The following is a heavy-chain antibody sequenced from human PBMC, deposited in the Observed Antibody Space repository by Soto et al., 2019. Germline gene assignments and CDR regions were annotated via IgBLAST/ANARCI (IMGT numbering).Heavy chain of an antibody. CDR2: MNPNSGNT. J-gene: IGHJ6*02. V-gene: IGHV1-8*01. CDR1: GYTFTSYD. Sequence: VASVKVSCKASGYTFTSYDINWVRQATGQGXEWMGWMNPNSGNTGYAQKFQGRVTMTRNTSISTAYMELSSLRSEDTAVYYCARVPYYDFWSGYSESDPYYYYGMDVWGQGTTVTVSS. CDR3: ARVPYYDFWSGYSESDPYYYYGMDV. D-gene: IGHD3-3*01.